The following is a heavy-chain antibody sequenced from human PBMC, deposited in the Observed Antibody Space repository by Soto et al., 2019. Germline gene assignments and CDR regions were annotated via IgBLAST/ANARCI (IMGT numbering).Heavy chain of an antibody. J-gene: IGHJ4*02. CDR1: GFSLSTSGVG. D-gene: IGHD5-18*01. CDR2: IYWDDDK. CDR3: AHKPLGGIQLWPLYFDY. V-gene: IGHV2-5*02. Sequence: QITLKESGPTLVKPTQTLTLTCTFSGFSLSTSGVGVGWIRQPPGKALEWLALIYWDDDKRYSPSLKSRLTITKDTSKNQVVLTMTNMDPVDTATYYCAHKPLGGIQLWPLYFDYWGQGTLVTVSS.